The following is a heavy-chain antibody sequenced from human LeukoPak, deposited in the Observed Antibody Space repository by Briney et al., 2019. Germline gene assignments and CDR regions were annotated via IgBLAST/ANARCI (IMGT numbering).Heavy chain of an antibody. J-gene: IGHJ4*02. CDR1: GGSISSSSYY. CDR3: TRRVRGTSFRDY. Sequence: SETLSLTCTVSGGSISSSSYYWGWIRQPPGKGLEWIGNMDHSGSTYYNPSLKSRVTISSATSKNQFSVKLSSVTAADTAIYYCTRRVRGTSFRDYWGQGTLVTVSS. D-gene: IGHD1-1*01. V-gene: IGHV4-39*07. CDR2: MDHSGST.